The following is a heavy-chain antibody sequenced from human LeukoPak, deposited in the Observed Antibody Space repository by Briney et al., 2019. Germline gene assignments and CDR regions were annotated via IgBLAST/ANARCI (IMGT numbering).Heavy chain of an antibody. Sequence: SETLSLTCTVSGGSISSSSYYWGWIRQPPGKGLERIGSIYYSGSTYYNPSLKSRVTISVDTSKNQFSLKLSSVTAADTAVYYCARRGGSSYYNWFDPGGQGTLVTVSS. V-gene: IGHV4-39*01. J-gene: IGHJ5*02. CDR1: GGSISSSSYY. D-gene: IGHD6-13*01. CDR3: ARRGGSSYYNWFDP. CDR2: IYYSGST.